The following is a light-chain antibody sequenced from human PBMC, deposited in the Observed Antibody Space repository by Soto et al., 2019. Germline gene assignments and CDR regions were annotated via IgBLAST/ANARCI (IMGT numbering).Light chain of an antibody. V-gene: IGLV1-51*01. CDR1: SSNIGNNY. CDR2: DNN. CDR3: GTWDSSLSAVV. J-gene: IGLJ2*01. Sequence: QSVLTQPPSVSAAPGQKVTISCSGSSSNIGNNYVSWYQQLPGTAPKLLIYDNNKRPSGIPDRFSGSKSGTSATLGITGLQTGDEADYDCGTWDSSLSAVVFGGGTKLTFL.